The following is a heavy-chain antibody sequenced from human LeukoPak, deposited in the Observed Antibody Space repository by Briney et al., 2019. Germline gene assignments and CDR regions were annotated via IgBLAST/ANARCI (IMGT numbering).Heavy chain of an antibody. V-gene: IGHV4-39*01. J-gene: IGHJ4*02. D-gene: IGHD3-3*01. Sequence: SETLSLTCTVSGGSISSSSYYWGWIRQPPGKGLEWIGSIYYSGSTYYNPSLKSRVTISVDTSKNQFSLKLSSVTAADTAVYYCARRIFGVVIMPFDYWGQGTLVTVSS. CDR2: IYYSGST. CDR3: ARRIFGVVIMPFDY. CDR1: GGSISSSSYY.